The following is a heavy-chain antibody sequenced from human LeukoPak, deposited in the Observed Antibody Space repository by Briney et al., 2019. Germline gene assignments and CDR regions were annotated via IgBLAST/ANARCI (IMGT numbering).Heavy chain of an antibody. CDR1: GGSISSSSYY. J-gene: IGHJ4*02. CDR3: ARAKRIQLWFFLFDY. Sequence: PSETLSLTCTVSGGSISSSSYYWGWIRQPPGKGLEWIGSIYYSGSTYYNPSLKSRVTISVDTSKNQFSLKLSSVTAADTAVYYCARAKRIQLWFFLFDYWGQGTLVTVSS. D-gene: IGHD5-18*01. V-gene: IGHV4-39*01. CDR2: IYYSGST.